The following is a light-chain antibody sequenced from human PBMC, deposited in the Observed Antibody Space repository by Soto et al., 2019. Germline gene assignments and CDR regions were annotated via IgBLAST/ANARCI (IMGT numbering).Light chain of an antibody. V-gene: IGLV2-23*01. CDR2: EGS. J-gene: IGLJ3*02. CDR3: CAYAGRSTWV. Sequence: QSVLTQPASVSGSPGQSITISCTGTSSDVGSYNLVSWYQQHPGKAPKLMIYEGSKRPSGVSNRFSGSNSGNTASLTISGLQAEDEADYYCCAYAGRSTWVFGGGTKLHVL. CDR1: SSDVGSYNL.